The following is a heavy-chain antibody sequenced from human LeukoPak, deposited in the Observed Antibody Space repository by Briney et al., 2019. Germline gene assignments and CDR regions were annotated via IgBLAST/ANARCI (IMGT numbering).Heavy chain of an antibody. J-gene: IGHJ4*02. CDR2: IYHTGST. Sequence: SETLSLTCAVSDDSISSTNWWHWVRQPPGKGLEWIGEIYHTGSTNNNPSLTSRVTISVDKSKNQFSLKLSSVTAADTAVYYCARGLVTTGRCSFDNWGQGTLVTVSS. V-gene: IGHV4-4*02. CDR1: DDSISSTNW. D-gene: IGHD4-17*01. CDR3: ARGLVTTGRCSFDN.